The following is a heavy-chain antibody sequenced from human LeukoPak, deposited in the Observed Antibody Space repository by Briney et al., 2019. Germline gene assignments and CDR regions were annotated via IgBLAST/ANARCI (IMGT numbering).Heavy chain of an antibody. CDR3: VKAPTLTGTAYYFDY. V-gene: IGHV3-43D*03. Sequence: PAGSLSLSCAASGFTFVDYAMHWVRQAPGKGLEWISLINWDGGSTYYADSVKGRFTISRDNSKNSLYLEMNSLRAEDTALYYCVKAPTLTGTAYYFDYWGQGTLVTVSS. CDR2: INWDGGST. J-gene: IGHJ4*02. D-gene: IGHD1-1*01. CDR1: GFTFVDYA.